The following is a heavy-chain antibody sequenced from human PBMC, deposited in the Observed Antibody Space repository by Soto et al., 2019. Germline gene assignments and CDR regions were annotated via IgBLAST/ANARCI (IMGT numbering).Heavy chain of an antibody. CDR2: IIPIFGTA. J-gene: IGHJ6*02. Sequence: QVQLVQSGAEVKKPGSSVKVSCKASGGTFSSYAISWVRQAPGQGLEWKGGIIPIFGTANYAQKFQGRVTITADESTSTAYMELSSLRSEDTAVYYCARAARELLSYYYYGMDVWGQGTTVTVSS. CDR1: GGTFSSYA. V-gene: IGHV1-69*01. D-gene: IGHD1-26*01. CDR3: ARAARELLSYYYYGMDV.